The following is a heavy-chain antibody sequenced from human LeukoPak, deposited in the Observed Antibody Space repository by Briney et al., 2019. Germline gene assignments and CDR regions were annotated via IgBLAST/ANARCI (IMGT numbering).Heavy chain of an antibody. D-gene: IGHD3-9*01. CDR1: GYTFTGYY. V-gene: IGHV1-2*02. CDR3: ASVLRYFDPRPLLDYYGMDG. CDR2: INPNSGGA. Sequence: ASVKVSCKASGYTFTGYYMHWVRQAPGQGLEWMGWINPNSGGANYAQKFQGRVTMTRDTSISTAYMELSSLRSDDTAVYYCASVLRYFDPRPLLDYYGMDGWGQGTTVTVCS. J-gene: IGHJ6*02.